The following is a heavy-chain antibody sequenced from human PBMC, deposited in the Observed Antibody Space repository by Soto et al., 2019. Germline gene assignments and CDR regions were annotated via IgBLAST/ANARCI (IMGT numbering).Heavy chain of an antibody. V-gene: IGHV3-30-3*01. D-gene: IGHD1-1*01. CDR2: ISYDGSNK. CDR1: GFTFSSYA. J-gene: IGHJ4*02. CDR3: ARDKTGTSHFDY. Sequence: GGSLRLSCAASGFTFSSYAMHWVRQAPGKGLEWVAVISYDGSNKYYADSVKGRFTISRDNSRNTLYLQMNSLRAEDTAVYYCARDKTGTSHFDYWGQGTLVTVSS.